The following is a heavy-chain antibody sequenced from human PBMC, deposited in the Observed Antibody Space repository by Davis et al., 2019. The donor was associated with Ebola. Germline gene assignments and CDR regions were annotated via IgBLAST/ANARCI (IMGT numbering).Heavy chain of an antibody. D-gene: IGHD5-18*01. V-gene: IGHV1-46*01. CDR1: GYTFTSYY. Sequence: ASVKVSCKASGYTFTSYYMHWVRQAPGQGLEWMGMINPNDGRTIYAQKFQGRVTITRDTSASTAYMELSSLRSEDTAVYYCASSGAAMVLFYYGMDVWGQGTTVTVSS. J-gene: IGHJ6*02. CDR2: INPNDGRT. CDR3: ASSGAAMVLFYYGMDV.